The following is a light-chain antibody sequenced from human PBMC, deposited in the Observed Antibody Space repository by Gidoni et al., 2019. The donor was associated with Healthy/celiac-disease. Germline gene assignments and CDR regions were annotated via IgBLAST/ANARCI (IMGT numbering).Light chain of an antibody. J-gene: IGKJ2*01. V-gene: IGKV2-28*01. CDR1: QSLLHSNGYNS. CDR2: LGS. Sequence: TEMTQSPLSLPFTPGEPASISCRSSQSLLHSNGYNSLDWYLQKPGQSPQLLIYLGSNRASGVPDRFSGSGSGTDFTLKISRVEAEDVGVYYCMQALQTPQYTFGQGTKLEIK. CDR3: MQALQTPQYT.